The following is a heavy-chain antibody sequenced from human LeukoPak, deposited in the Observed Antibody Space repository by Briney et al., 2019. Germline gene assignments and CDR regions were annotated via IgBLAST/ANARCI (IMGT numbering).Heavy chain of an antibody. V-gene: IGHV1-2*04. Sequence: ASVKDSCKASGYTFTGHYMHWVRQAPGQGLEWMGWINPNSGGTNYAQKFQGWVTMTRDTSISTAYMELSRLRSDDTAVYYCARDQGEWIQLCSFDYWGQGTLVTVSS. D-gene: IGHD5-18*01. CDR2: INPNSGGT. CDR1: GYTFTGHY. CDR3: ARDQGEWIQLCSFDY. J-gene: IGHJ4*02.